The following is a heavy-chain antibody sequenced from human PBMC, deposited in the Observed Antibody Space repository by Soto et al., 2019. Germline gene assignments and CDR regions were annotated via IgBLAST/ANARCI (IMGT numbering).Heavy chain of an antibody. Sequence: SETLSVTCTVTYAYIRSAYWSCIRKPPGKGLEWIGCIYYSGTTNYNPSLKSRVTISVDTSKNQFSLKLSSVTAADTAVYYCASEAVLRFLEWLSPPFDYWGQGTLVTVSS. J-gene: IGHJ4*02. CDR2: IYYSGTT. CDR1: YAYIRSAY. CDR3: ASEAVLRFLEWLSPPFDY. D-gene: IGHD3-3*01. V-gene: IGHV4-59*08.